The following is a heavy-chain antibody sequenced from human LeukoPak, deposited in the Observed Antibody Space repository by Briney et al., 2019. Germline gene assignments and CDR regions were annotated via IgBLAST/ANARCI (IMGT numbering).Heavy chain of an antibody. V-gene: IGHV4-4*07. CDR1: GGPMSDSY. CDR3: AREPRQEGFDN. CDR2: IHAIGST. Sequence: PSETLSLTCTVSGGPMSDSYWYWIRHSAATGMEWIGRIHAIGSTNYNPSLKSRVIISLDTSKNQFSLNLSSVTAADTAVYYCAREPRQEGFDNWGQGTLVTVSS. J-gene: IGHJ4*02.